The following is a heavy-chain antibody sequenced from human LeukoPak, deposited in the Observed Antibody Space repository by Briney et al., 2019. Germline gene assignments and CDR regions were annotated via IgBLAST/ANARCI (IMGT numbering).Heavy chain of an antibody. Sequence: ASVRVSCKASGYTFTSYDINWVRQATGQGLEWMGWMNPNSGNTGYAQKFQGRVTITRNTSISTAYMELSSLRSEDTAVYYCARGPPSTSCCDDAFDIWGQGTMVTVSS. V-gene: IGHV1-8*03. CDR2: MNPNSGNT. CDR1: GYTFTSYD. J-gene: IGHJ3*02. D-gene: IGHD2-2*01. CDR3: ARGPPSTSCCDDAFDI.